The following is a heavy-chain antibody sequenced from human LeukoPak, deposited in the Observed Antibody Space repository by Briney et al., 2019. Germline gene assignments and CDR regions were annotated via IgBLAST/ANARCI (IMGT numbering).Heavy chain of an antibody. CDR2: ISSSGSTI. V-gene: IGHV3-48*03. Sequence: GGSLRLSCAASGFTFSSYEMNWVRQAPGKGLEGVSYISSSGSTIYYADSVKGRFTISRDNAKNSLYLQMNSLRAEDTAVYYCAREGYYYGSGSYPYYYYGMDVWGQGTTVTVSS. CDR1: GFTFSSYE. CDR3: AREGYYYGSGSYPYYYYGMDV. D-gene: IGHD3-10*01. J-gene: IGHJ6*02.